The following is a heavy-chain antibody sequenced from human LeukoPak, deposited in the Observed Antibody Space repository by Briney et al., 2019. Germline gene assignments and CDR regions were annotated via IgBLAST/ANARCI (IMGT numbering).Heavy chain of an antibody. CDR1: GFIFSSYS. CDR3: ARDSVYDSSGYYHY. J-gene: IGHJ4*02. V-gene: IGHV3-48*01. Sequence: GGSLRLSCAASGFIFSSYSMNWVRQAPGKGLEWVSYISSSSSPIYYADSVKGRFTISRDNAKNSLYLQMNSLRAEDTAVYYCARDSVYDSSGYYHYWGQGTLVTVSS. D-gene: IGHD3-22*01. CDR2: ISSSSSPI.